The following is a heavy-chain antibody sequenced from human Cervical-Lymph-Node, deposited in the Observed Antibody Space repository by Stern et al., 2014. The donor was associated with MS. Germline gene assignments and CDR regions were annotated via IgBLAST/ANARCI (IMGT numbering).Heavy chain of an antibody. CDR1: GFTFGRYW. CDR3: ALDFGGFDDY. J-gene: IGHJ4*02. V-gene: IGHV3-74*01. Sequence: EVHLLESGGGLVQPGWSLRLSCAAPGFTFGRYWMHLVRHVPGTGLVWVSWINEDGTRTDYAESVRGRFTISRDNAKGTLHLQMNSLRAEDTAVYYCALDFGGFDDYWGQGTMVTVSS. CDR2: INEDGTRT. D-gene: IGHD3-9*01.